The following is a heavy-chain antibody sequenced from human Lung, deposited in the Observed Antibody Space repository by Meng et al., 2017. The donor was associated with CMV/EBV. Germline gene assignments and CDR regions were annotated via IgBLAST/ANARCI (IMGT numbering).Heavy chain of an antibody. Sequence: GSLRLSCTVSGGSISSSSYYWGWIRQPPGKGLEWIGSIYYSGSTNYNPSLKSRVTISVDTSKNQFSLKLSPVTAADTAVYYCARQDIVVVPAAIVDYWGQGTLVTVSS. CDR1: GGSISSSSYY. J-gene: IGHJ4*01. V-gene: IGHV4-39*01. D-gene: IGHD2-2*01. CDR2: IYYSGST. CDR3: ARQDIVVVPAAIVDY.